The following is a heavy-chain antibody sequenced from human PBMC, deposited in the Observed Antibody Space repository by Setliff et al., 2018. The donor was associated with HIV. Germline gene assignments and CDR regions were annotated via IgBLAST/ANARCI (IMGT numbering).Heavy chain of an antibody. D-gene: IGHD1-26*01. J-gene: IGHJ3*02. CDR3: ARRGGSFPHDAFDI. CDR1: HYSINSEYY. V-gene: IGHV4-38-2*02. CDR2: SNHVGRT. Sequence: PSETLSLTCTVSHYSINSEYYWGWFRQPPGKGLEWIGESNHVGRTNYNPSLKSRVTISVDTSKNQFSLKLTSVTAADTAVYYCARRGGSFPHDAFDIWGQGTMVTVSS.